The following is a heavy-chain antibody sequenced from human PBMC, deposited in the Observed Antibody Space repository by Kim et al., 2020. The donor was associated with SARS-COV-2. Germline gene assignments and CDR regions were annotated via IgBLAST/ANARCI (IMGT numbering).Heavy chain of an antibody. Sequence: SETLSLTCAVSGGSISSSNWWSWVRQPPGKGLEWIGEIYHSGSTNYNPSLKSRVTISVDKSKNQFSLKLSSVTAAATAVYYCARWTHTRFIRCLDYWGQGTLVTVSS. CDR2: IYHSGST. V-gene: IGHV4-4*02. D-gene: IGHD4-17*01. CDR3: ARWTHTRFIRCLDY. CDR1: GGSISSSNW. J-gene: IGHJ4*02.